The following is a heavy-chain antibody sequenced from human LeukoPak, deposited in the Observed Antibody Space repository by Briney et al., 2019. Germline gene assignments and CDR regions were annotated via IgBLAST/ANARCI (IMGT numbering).Heavy chain of an antibody. CDR2: IYTSGST. J-gene: IGHJ4*02. CDR3: ATMDFWSGYGGY. CDR1: GGSISSGSYY. V-gene: IGHV4-61*02. Sequence: SETLSLTCTVSGGSISSGSYYWSWIRQPAVKGLEWIGRIYTSGSTNYNTSLKSRVTISVDTSKNQFSLKLSSVTAADTAVYYCATMDFWSGYGGYWGQGTLVTVSS. D-gene: IGHD3-3*01.